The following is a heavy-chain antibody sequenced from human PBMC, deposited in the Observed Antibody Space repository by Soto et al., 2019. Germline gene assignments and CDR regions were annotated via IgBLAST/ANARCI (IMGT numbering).Heavy chain of an antibody. CDR2: IYYSGST. CDR3: ARDYDYYGSGSYYNSGYYYGMDV. D-gene: IGHD3-10*01. Sequence: SETLSLTCTVSGGSISSYYWSWIRQPPGKGLEWIGYIYYSGSTNYNPSLKSRVTISVDTSKNQFSLKLSSVTAADTAVYYCARDYDYYGSGSYYNSGYYYGMDVWGQGTTVTVS. J-gene: IGHJ6*02. V-gene: IGHV4-59*01. CDR1: GGSISSYY.